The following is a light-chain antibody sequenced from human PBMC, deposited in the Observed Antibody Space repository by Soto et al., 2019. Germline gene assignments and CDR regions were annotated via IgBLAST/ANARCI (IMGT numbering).Light chain of an antibody. Sequence: EIVLTQSPGTLSLSPGDRATLSCRASQSVSSNYLAWYQQKPGQAPRLLIYGASSRATGIPDRFSGSGSGTDFTLTISRLEPEDFAVYYCHRYGNSLPPTFGGGTKVAIK. CDR2: GAS. CDR3: HRYGNSLPPT. CDR1: QSVSSNY. V-gene: IGKV3-20*01. J-gene: IGKJ4*01.